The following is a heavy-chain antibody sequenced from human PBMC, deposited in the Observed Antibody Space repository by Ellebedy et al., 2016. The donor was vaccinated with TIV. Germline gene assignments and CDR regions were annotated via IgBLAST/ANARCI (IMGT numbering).Heavy chain of an antibody. CDR1: GFTFNSYA. V-gene: IGHV3-23*01. D-gene: IGHD6-19*01. CDR3: ARDLKGFTSGWYYFDY. J-gene: IGHJ4*02. CDR2: ISSTVQST. Sequence: GESLKISCAASGFTFNSYAMNWVRQAPGKGLEWVASISSTVQSTYYADSVKGRFTISRDNSKNMLFLQMDSLTAADTAVYYCARDLKGFTSGWYYFDYWGQGALVTVSS.